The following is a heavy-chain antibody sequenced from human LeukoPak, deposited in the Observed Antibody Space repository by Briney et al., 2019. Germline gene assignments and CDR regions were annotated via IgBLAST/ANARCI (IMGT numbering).Heavy chain of an antibody. V-gene: IGHV4-34*01. CDR3: AREYCSDVSCHDNWFDP. Sequence: SENLSLNCAVYDGSFSSYYWTWIRQSPGKGLEWIGEINHSGSTNFNPSLRSRVTISLDTSKNQFSLRLSSATAADTAVYYCAREYCSDVSCHDNWFDPWGQGTLVIVSS. CDR1: DGSFSSYY. CDR2: INHSGST. D-gene: IGHD2-15*01. J-gene: IGHJ5*02.